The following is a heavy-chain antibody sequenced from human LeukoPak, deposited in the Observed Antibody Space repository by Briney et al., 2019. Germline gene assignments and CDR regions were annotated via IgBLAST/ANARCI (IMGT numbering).Heavy chain of an antibody. CDR2: INHSGST. CDR3: ARGTVTMDY. V-gene: IGHV4-34*01. D-gene: IGHD4-17*01. J-gene: IGHJ4*02. CDR1: GGSFSGYY. Sequence: SETLSLTCAVYGGSFSGYYWSWIRQPPGKGLEWIGEINHSGSTNYNPSLKSRVTISIDSSKDQFSLNLSSVTAADTAVYYCARGTVTMDYWGRGTLVTVSS.